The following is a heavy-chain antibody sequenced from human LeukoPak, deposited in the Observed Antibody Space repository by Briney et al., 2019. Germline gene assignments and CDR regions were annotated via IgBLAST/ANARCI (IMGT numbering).Heavy chain of an antibody. V-gene: IGHV3-74*01. J-gene: IGHJ4*02. CDR1: GFTFSSSW. Sequence: PGGSLRLSCAASGFTFSSSWMYWVRHAPGKGLVWVSRIDSDGSDTTYADSVKGRFTISRDNAKNTLYLQMNSLRAEDTAVYYCARFAEVWGSYRRFDYWGQGTLVTVSS. CDR3: ARFAEVWGSYRRFDY. D-gene: IGHD3-16*02. CDR2: IDSDGSDT.